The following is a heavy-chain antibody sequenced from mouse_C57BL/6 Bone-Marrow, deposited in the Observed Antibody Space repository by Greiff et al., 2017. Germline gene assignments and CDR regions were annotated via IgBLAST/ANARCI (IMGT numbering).Heavy chain of an antibody. CDR1: GYAFSSYW. J-gene: IGHJ4*01. CDR2: IYPGDGDT. V-gene: IGHV1-80*01. Sequence: QVQLQQSGAELVKPGASVKNSCKASGYAFSSYWMNWVKQRPGKGLEWIGQIYPGDGDTNYNGKFKGKATLTADKSSSTAYMQLSSLTSEDSAVYFCARSLYYGSSYFYAMDYWGQGTSVTVSS. CDR3: ARSLYYGSSYFYAMDY. D-gene: IGHD1-1*01.